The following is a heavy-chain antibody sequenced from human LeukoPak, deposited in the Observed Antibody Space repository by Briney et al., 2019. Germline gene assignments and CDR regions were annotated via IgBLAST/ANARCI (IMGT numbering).Heavy chain of an antibody. CDR3: AKPRPDDYYGSSGYDY. D-gene: IGHD3-22*01. J-gene: IGHJ4*02. V-gene: IGHV3-23*01. Sequence: PGGSLRLSCAASGFTFSSYAMSWVRQAPGKGLEWVSAISGSGGSTYYADSVKGRFTISRDNSKNTLYLQMNSLRAEDTAVYYCAKPRPDDYYGSSGYDYWGQGTLVTVSS. CDR1: GFTFSSYA. CDR2: ISGSGGST.